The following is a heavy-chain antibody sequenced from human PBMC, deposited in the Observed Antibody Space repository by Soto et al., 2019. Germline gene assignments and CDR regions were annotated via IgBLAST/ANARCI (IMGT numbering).Heavy chain of an antibody. D-gene: IGHD2-2*02. CDR2: IYYSGST. CDR3: ASQGGPYCSSTSCYNYYYYYMDV. V-gene: IGHV4-39*01. J-gene: IGHJ6*03. Sequence: PSETLSLTCTVSGGSISSSSYYWGWIRQPPGKGLEWIGSIYYSGSTYYNPSLESRVTISVDTSKNQFSLKLSSVTAADTAVYYCASQGGPYCSSTSCYNYYYYYMDVWGKGTTVTVS. CDR1: GGSISSSSYY.